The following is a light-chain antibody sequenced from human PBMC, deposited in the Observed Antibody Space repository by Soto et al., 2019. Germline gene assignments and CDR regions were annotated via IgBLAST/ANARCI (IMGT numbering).Light chain of an antibody. Sequence: QSVLTQPPSVSGAPGQRVTISCTGSSSNIGAGYDVHWYQQLPGTAPKLLIFGNSNRPSGVPDRFSGSQSGTSASLAITGLLAEDEADYYCQSYDSSLSGSLVFGGGTKLTVL. CDR2: GNS. J-gene: IGLJ2*01. V-gene: IGLV1-40*01. CDR3: QSYDSSLSGSLV. CDR1: SSNIGAGYD.